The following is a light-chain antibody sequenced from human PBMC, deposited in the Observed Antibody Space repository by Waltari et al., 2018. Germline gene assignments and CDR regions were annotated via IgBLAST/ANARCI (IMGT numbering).Light chain of an antibody. CDR1: QSVSSN. Sequence: IVMEQSPATLSGSPGERANLPCRASQSVSSNLAWYQQKPRQAPRLLIYGASSRATGIPARCSGSSAGTEFSLTTSSRQSEDFAVYYCRQYNNRPPLCTFGQGTKLEIK. CDR2: GAS. V-gene: IGKV3-15*01. CDR3: RQYNNRPPLCT. J-gene: IGKJ2*02.